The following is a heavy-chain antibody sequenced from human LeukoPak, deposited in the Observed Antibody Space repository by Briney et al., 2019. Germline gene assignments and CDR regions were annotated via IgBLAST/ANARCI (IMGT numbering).Heavy chain of an antibody. J-gene: IGHJ5*02. D-gene: IGHD5-18*01. CDR2: IDPYSGGT. CDR3: ARGAMEPRGGWFDP. Sequence: ASVKVSCKASGYTFTGYYMHWVRQAPGQGLEWMGRIDPYSGGTNYAQNFQGRVTMTRDTSIRTAYIDLSRLTSDDTAVYYCARGAMEPRGGWFDPWGQGTLVTVSS. CDR1: GYTFTGYY. V-gene: IGHV1-2*06.